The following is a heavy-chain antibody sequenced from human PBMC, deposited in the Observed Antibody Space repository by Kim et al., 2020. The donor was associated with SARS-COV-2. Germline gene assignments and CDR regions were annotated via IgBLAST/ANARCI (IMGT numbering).Heavy chain of an antibody. D-gene: IGHD3-10*01. J-gene: IGHJ6*02. CDR3: ARGATMVPTPIYYNYYGMDV. CDR1: GGSFSGYY. CDR2: INHSGST. V-gene: IGHV4-34*01. Sequence: SETLSLTCAVYGGSFSGYYWSWIRQPPGKGLEWIGEINHSGSTNYNPSLKSRVTISVDTPKNPFSLQLSPVTAADTAVYYCARGATMVPTPIYYNYYGMDVWGQGTTVTVSS.